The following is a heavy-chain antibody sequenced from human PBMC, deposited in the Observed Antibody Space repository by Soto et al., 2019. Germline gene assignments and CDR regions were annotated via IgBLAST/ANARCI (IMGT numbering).Heavy chain of an antibody. V-gene: IGHV4-59*01. Sequence: QVQLQESGPGLVRPSETLSLTCSVSGASISSDYWSWVRQSPGKGLEWIGYIFHSGRTTYNPSLKSRVTISVDKSKNQFSLNLTAVTASDPAVYFCARVPTQGWFDPWGQGTLVTVSS. CDR2: IFHSGRT. CDR1: GASISSDY. CDR3: ARVPTQGWFDP. J-gene: IGHJ5*02.